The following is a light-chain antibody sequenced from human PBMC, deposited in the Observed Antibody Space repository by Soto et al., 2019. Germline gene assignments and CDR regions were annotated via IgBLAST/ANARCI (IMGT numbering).Light chain of an antibody. CDR1: QSISSW. J-gene: IGKJ1*01. CDR3: QQYNSSPWT. CDR2: KAS. Sequence: DIQMTQSPSTLSASVGDRVTITCRASQSISSWLAWYQQKPGKAPKLLIYKASSLESGVPSRFSGSGSGTEFTLTISSLQPDEFATYYCQQYNSSPWTFGQGTKVEIK. V-gene: IGKV1-5*03.